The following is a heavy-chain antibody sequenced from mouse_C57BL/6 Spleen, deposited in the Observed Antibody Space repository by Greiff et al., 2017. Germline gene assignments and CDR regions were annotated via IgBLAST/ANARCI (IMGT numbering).Heavy chain of an antibody. CDR1: GYTFTSYW. Sequence: QVQLQQPGAELVKPGASVKLSCKASGYTFTSYWMHWVKQRPGRGLEWIGRIEPNSGGTKYNEKFKSKATLTVDKPSSTAYMQLSSLTSEDSAVYYCAKVVDYYAMDYWGQGTSVTVSS. J-gene: IGHJ4*01. V-gene: IGHV1-72*01. D-gene: IGHD1-1*01. CDR2: IEPNSGGT. CDR3: AKVVDYYAMDY.